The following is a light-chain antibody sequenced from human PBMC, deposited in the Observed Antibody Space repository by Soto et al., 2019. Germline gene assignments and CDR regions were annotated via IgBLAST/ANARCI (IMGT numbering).Light chain of an antibody. V-gene: IGLV1-40*01. Sequence: QSVLTQPPSVSGAPGQRVTISCTGSSSNIGAGYDVHWYQHLPGRAPKLLIYGNSNRPSGVPDRFSGSKSGTSASLAITGLQAEDEADYYCQSYDTSPSDSWVFGGGTKL. CDR1: SSNIGAGYD. J-gene: IGLJ3*02. CDR2: GNS. CDR3: QSYDTSPSDSWV.